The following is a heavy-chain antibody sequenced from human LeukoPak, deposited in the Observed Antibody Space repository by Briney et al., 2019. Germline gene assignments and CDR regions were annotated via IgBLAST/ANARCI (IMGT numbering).Heavy chain of an antibody. CDR3: AREYCSSTSCHGYYGMDV. V-gene: IGHV3-30*04. Sequence: GGSLRLSCAASGFTFSSYAMHWVRQAPGKGLEWVAVISYDGSNKYYADSVKGRFTISRDNSKNTLYLQMNSLRAEDTAVYYCAREYCSSTSCHGYYGMDVWGKGTTVTVSS. D-gene: IGHD2-2*01. CDR1: GFTFSSYA. CDR2: ISYDGSNK. J-gene: IGHJ6*04.